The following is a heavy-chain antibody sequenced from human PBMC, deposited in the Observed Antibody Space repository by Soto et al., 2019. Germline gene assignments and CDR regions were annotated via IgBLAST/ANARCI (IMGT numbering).Heavy chain of an antibody. J-gene: IGHJ6*01. Sequence: GESLKISCKGSGYSFTSYVISWVRQMPGKGLEWMGIIYPSDSYISYSPSFQGHVTISADKSISTSYLQWGSLKASDTAMYYCARLLVVMELNGMDVWGQGTTVTV. CDR2: IYPSDSYI. CDR3: ARLLVVMELNGMDV. CDR1: GYSFTSYV. D-gene: IGHD2-15*01. V-gene: IGHV5-10-1*01.